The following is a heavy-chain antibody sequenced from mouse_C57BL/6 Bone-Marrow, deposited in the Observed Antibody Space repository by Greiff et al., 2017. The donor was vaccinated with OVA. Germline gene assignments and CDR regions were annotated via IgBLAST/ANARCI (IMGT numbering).Heavy chain of an antibody. CDR2: LFPGSGST. D-gene: IGHD1-1*01. Sequence: VKLQQSGAELMKPGASVKLSCKATGYTFTGYWIDWVKQRPGHGLEWIGELFPGSGSTNYNQKFKGKATFTADTSSNTAYMQLSSLTTEDSAIYDGARTGTTVVPGFAYWGQGTLVTVAA. J-gene: IGHJ3*01. CDR1: GYTFTGYW. V-gene: IGHV1-9*01. CDR3: ARTGTTVVPGFAY.